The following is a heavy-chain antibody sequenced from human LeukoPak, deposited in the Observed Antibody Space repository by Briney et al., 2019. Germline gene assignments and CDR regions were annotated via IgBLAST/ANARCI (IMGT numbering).Heavy chain of an antibody. CDR3: ARDTNYVDTAMVEDY. V-gene: IGHV3-11*01. J-gene: IGHJ4*02. D-gene: IGHD5-18*01. CDR2: ISSSGSTI. Sequence: GGSLRLSCAASGFTFSDYYMSWIRQAPGKGPEWVSYISSSGSTIYYADSVKGRFTISRDNAKNSLYLQMNSLRAEDTAVYYCARDTNYVDTAMVEDYWGQGTLVTVSS. CDR1: GFTFSDYY.